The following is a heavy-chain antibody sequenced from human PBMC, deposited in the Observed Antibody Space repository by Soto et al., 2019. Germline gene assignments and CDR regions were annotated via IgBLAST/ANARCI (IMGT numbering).Heavy chain of an antibody. Sequence: QVQLQQWGAGLLKPSETLSLTCAVYGGSFSGYYWTWIHQPPGTGLKWIVEINDSGSTNYNPSLKRRVTISVDTSKNQFSLKLTSVTAADTAVYYCARDKITGLFDYWGQGTLVTVSS. CDR1: GGSFSGYY. V-gene: IGHV4-34*01. D-gene: IGHD2-8*02. CDR2: INDSGST. CDR3: ARDKITGLFDY. J-gene: IGHJ4*02.